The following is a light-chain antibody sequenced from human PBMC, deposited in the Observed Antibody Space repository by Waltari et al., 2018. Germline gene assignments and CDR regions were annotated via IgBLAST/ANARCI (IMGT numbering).Light chain of an antibody. CDR2: GAS. V-gene: IGKV3-20*01. CDR3: QHYVRLPVT. CDR1: QRVGWS. Sequence: IVLTQFPATLSLSPGERDTVSCRASQRVGWSLAWYQQKHGRAPRLLIYGASSRATGIPDRFSASGSGTDFSLSISGLEPQDFAVYYCQHYVRLPVTFGRGTKVELK. J-gene: IGKJ1*01.